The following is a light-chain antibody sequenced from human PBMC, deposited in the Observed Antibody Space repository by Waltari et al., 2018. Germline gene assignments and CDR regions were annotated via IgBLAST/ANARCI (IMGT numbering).Light chain of an antibody. J-gene: IGKJ1*01. CDR1: QGIRNY. CDR3: QQYKTFPRT. CDR2: AAS. Sequence: DIQLTQSPSSLSASVGDRATTTCRASQGIRNYVAWFQQRPGKAPKSLIYAASRLQGGVPSKFSGNGSETDFTLTISSLQPEDFATYYCQQYKTFPRTFGQGTRVEIK. V-gene: IGKV1-16*02.